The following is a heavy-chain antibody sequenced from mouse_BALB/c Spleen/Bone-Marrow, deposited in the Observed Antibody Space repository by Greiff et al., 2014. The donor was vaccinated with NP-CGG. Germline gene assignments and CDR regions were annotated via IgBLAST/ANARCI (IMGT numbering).Heavy chain of an antibody. CDR1: GFTFSSYT. J-gene: IGHJ4*01. V-gene: IGHV5-6-4*01. D-gene: IGHD2-3*01. CDR3: TRDLYDGYYYYAMDY. Sequence: EVMLVESGGGLVKPGGSLKLSCAASGFTFSSYTMSWVRQTPEKSLEWVATISSGGSYTYYPDSVKGRFTISRDNAKNTLYLQMSSLKSEDTAMYYCTRDLYDGYYYYAMDYWGQGTSVTVSS. CDR2: ISSGGSYT.